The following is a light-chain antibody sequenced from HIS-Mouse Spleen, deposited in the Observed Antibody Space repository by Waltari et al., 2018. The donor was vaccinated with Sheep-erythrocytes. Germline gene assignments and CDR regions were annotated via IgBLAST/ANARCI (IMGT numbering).Light chain of an antibody. J-gene: IGLJ1*01. CDR2: DVS. CDR3: CSYAGSYNHV. Sequence: QSALTQPRSVSGSPGQSVTISCTGTSSDVGGYNYVSWYQQHPGKAPKLMIYDVSKRPSGVPDRFSGAKSSNTDSLTIAGLQAQDEADYYCCSYAGSYNHVFATGTKVTVL. V-gene: IGLV2-11*01. CDR1: SSDVGGYNY.